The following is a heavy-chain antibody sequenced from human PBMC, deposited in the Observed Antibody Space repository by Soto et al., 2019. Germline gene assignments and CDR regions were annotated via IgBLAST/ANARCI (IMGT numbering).Heavy chain of an antibody. D-gene: IGHD3-10*01. J-gene: IGHJ6*02. CDR1: GYTFSTYD. CDR3: ARVSYYGSGSYQDFFYFYALDV. CDR2: MNPNSGDT. V-gene: IGHV1-8*01. Sequence: ASVKVSCKTSGYTFSTYDINWVRQAPGQGLEWMGWMNPNSGDTGYAQKFLGRLTMTRDSSIRTVYMELSSLSSEDTAVYYCARVSYYGSGSYQDFFYFYALDVWGQGTTVTVSS.